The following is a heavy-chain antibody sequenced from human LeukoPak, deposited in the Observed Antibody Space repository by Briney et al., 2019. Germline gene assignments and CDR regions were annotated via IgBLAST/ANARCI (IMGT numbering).Heavy chain of an antibody. CDR1: GGTFSSYA. Sequence: ASVKVSCKASGGTFSSYAISWVRQAPGQGLEWMGGIIPIFGTANYAQKFQGRVTITADESTSTAYMGLSSLRSEDTAVYYCARDSSSWSSYFDYWGQGTLVTVSS. V-gene: IGHV1-69*13. CDR3: ARDSSSWSSYFDY. CDR2: IIPIFGTA. D-gene: IGHD6-13*01. J-gene: IGHJ4*02.